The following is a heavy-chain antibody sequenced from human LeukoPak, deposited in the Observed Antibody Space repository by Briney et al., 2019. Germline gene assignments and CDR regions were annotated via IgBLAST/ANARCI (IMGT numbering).Heavy chain of an antibody. J-gene: IGHJ4*02. Sequence: PGGSLRLSCAASGFTFSSYWMSWVRQTPGKGLEWVAIILQDGSEKHYVASVKGRFTISRDNAKNSLYLQMNSLRAEDTAVYYCARDPSGSYGDYWGQGTLVTVSS. V-gene: IGHV3-7*01. CDR2: ILQDGSEK. CDR3: ARDPSGSYGDY. D-gene: IGHD1-26*01. CDR1: GFTFSSYW.